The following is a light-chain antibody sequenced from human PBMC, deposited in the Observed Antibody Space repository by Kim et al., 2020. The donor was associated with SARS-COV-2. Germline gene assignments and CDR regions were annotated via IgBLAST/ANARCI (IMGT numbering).Light chain of an antibody. Sequence: GYIGDKVAFTWRASQDIGEYLAWFQQKPEKAPKSLIYATSTLQSGVPSSFSGSRSGAEYTLTISGLQIEDFATYYCQHNKAYPPTFGGGTKVDIK. V-gene: IGKV1-16*01. J-gene: IGKJ4*01. CDR2: ATS. CDR1: QDIGEY. CDR3: QHNKAYPPT.